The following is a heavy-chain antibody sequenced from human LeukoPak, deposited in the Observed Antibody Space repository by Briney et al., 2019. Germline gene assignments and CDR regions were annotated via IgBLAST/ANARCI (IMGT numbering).Heavy chain of an antibody. D-gene: IGHD6-19*01. CDR3: ARDPGLVVAGTALGY. V-gene: IGHV3-21*01. CDR1: GFTFSSYS. Sequence: KSGGSLRLSCAASGFTFSSYSMNWVRQAPGKGLEWVSSISSSSSYIYYADSVKGRFTISRDNAKNSLYLQMNSLRAEDTAVYYCARDPGLVVAGTALGYWGQGTLVTVSS. J-gene: IGHJ4*02. CDR2: ISSSSSYI.